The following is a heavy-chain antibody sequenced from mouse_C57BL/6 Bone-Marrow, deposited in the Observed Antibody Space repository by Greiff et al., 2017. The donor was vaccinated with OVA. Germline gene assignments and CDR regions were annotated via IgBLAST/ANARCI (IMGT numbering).Heavy chain of an antibody. J-gene: IGHJ1*03. CDR3: ARRGSCFGV. Sequence: EVMLVESGGDLVKPGGSLKLSCAASGFTFSSYGMSWVRQTPDKRLEWVATISSGGSYTYYPDSVKGRFTISRDNAKTTLYLQMSSLKSEDTAMYYCARRGSCFGVGGTGTTVTVTS. V-gene: IGHV5-6*02. CDR1: GFTFSSYG. CDR2: ISSGGSYT. D-gene: IGHD1-1*02.